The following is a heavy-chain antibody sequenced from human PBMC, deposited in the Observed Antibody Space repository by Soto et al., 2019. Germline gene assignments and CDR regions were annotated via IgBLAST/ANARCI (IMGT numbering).Heavy chain of an antibody. CDR1: GGTFGNTA. CDR2: IVPMFGTA. J-gene: IGHJ5*02. D-gene: IGHD3-3*01. CDR3: ARDGDPGYSFWSGPLGGGRFDP. Sequence: QVQLVQSGAEVKEPGSSVNVSCKTSGGTFGNTAVTWVRQAPGQGLEWIGGIVPMFGTANYAQKFRGRVTSTAAESTSTAYMELSSLRSDDTDVYYCARDGDPGYSFWSGPLGGGRFDPWGQGTLVTVSS. V-gene: IGHV1-69*12.